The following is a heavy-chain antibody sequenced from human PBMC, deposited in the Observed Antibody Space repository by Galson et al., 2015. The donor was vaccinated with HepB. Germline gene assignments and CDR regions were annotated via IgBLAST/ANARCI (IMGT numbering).Heavy chain of an antibody. V-gene: IGHV3-30*18. CDR3: AKVGGADNYFDY. Sequence: SLRLSCAASGFTFSSYGMHWVRQAPGKGLEWVAVISYDGSNKYYADSVKGRFTISRDNSKNTLYLQMNSLRAEDTAVYYCAKVGGADNYFDYWGQGTLVTVSS. D-gene: IGHD3-16*01. CDR2: ISYDGSNK. CDR1: GFTFSSYG. J-gene: IGHJ4*02.